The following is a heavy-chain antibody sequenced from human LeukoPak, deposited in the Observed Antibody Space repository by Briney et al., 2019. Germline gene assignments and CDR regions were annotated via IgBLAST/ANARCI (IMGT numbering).Heavy chain of an antibody. V-gene: IGHV3-23*01. CDR2: ISGSGGST. Sequence: GGSLRLSCAASGFTFSSDAMSWVRQAPGKGLEWVSAISGSGGSTYYADSVKGRFTISRDNSKNTLYLQMNSLRAEDTAVYYCAKRVLRFLEWSFDYWGQGTLVTVSS. CDR3: AKRVLRFLEWSFDY. J-gene: IGHJ4*02. D-gene: IGHD3-3*01. CDR1: GFTFSSDA.